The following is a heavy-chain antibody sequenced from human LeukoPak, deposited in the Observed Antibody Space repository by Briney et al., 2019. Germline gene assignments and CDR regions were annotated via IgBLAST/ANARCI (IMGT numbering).Heavy chain of an antibody. CDR3: ARDTGPHYYDSSGYLGY. CDR2: TIPIFGTA. Sequence: ASVKVSCKASGGTFSSYAISWVRQAPGQGLEWMGGTIPIFGTANYAQKFQGRVTITADETTSTAYMELSSLRSEDTAVYYCARDTGPHYYDSSGYLGYWGQGTLVTVSS. D-gene: IGHD3-22*01. CDR1: GGTFSSYA. V-gene: IGHV1-69*13. J-gene: IGHJ4*02.